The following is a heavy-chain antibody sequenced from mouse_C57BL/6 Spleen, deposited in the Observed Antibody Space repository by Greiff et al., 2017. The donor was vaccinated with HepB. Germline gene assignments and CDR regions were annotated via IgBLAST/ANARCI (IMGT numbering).Heavy chain of an antibody. Sequence: EVQLQQSGPELVKPGASVKISCKASGYTFTDYYMNWVKQSHGKSLEWIGDINPNNGGTSYNQKFKGKATLTVDKSSSTAYMELRSLTSEDSAVYYCARGGITTVVATDYWGQGTTLTVSS. CDR1: GYTFTDYY. D-gene: IGHD1-1*01. V-gene: IGHV1-26*01. CDR3: ARGGITTVVATDY. CDR2: INPNNGGT. J-gene: IGHJ2*01.